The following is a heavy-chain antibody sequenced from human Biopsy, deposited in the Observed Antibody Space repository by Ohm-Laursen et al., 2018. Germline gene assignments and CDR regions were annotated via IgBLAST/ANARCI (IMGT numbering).Heavy chain of an antibody. CDR2: IKPDGSEE. V-gene: IGHV3-7*01. Sequence: SLRLSCAASGFTFRSYWMSWVRQAPGKGLEWVANIKPDGSEEYYLESVKGRFTMSRDNAKNLLYLQMNSLRAEDTAVYYCAREAALNYSDSWYETWFDPWGQGTLVTVSS. J-gene: IGHJ5*02. CDR1: GFTFRSYW. D-gene: IGHD6-13*01. CDR3: AREAALNYSDSWYETWFDP.